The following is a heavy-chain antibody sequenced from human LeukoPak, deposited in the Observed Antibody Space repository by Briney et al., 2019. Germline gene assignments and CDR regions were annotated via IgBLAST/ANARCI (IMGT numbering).Heavy chain of an antibody. D-gene: IGHD3-10*01. CDR3: ARAVGGDGSGSL. CDR1: GFIFSSYE. V-gene: IGHV4-34*01. Sequence: GTLRLSCAASGFIFSSYEMNWVRQPPGKGLEWIGEINHSGSTNYNPSLKSRVTISVDTSKNQFSLKLSSVTAADAAVYYCARAVGGDGSGSLWGPGTLVTVSS. CDR2: INHSGST. J-gene: IGHJ4*02.